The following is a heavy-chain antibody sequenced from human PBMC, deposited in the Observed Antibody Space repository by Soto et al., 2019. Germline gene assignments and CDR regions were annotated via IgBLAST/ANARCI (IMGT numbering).Heavy chain of an antibody. CDR3: AHQQWLVHFDY. CDR2: IYWDDDK. V-gene: IGHV2-5*02. J-gene: IGHJ4*02. Sequence: QITLKESGPTLVKPTQTLTLTCTFSGFSLSTSGVGVGWIRQPPGKALEWLALIYWDDDKRYSPSLKSRLTITKDTSKKQVVLTMTTMDPVDTATYYCAHQQWLVHFDYWGQGTLVTVSA. D-gene: IGHD6-19*01. CDR1: GFSLSTSGVG.